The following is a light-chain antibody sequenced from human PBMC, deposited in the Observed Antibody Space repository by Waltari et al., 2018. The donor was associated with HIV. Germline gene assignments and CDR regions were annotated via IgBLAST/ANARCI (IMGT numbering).Light chain of an antibody. CDR3: QVWDGRGDPVI. CDR2: DDR. CDR1: NIPATTS. J-gene: IGLJ2*01. Sequence: SYVLTPPPSVSVAPGQTARITCGGNNIPATTSVHWYRLNPGQAPVVVIYDDRDRPSGIPDRFSGSSSGDTATLTISRAEAGDEADYYCQVWDGRGDPVIFGGGTKLAVV. V-gene: IGLV3-21*02.